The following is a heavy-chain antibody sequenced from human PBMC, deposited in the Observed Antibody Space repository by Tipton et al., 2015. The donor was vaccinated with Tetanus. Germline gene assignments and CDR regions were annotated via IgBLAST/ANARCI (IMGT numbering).Heavy chain of an antibody. Sequence: QLVQSGPEVKKPGAAVKVSCKTSGYSFSSNDINWVRQAAGQGFEWMGWMNPYTGNTGYAPKFQGRVTMTRSTSVSTAYMELKGLRSDDTAVYYCARVQEQRIYYYGMGVWGQGTTVTVSS. J-gene: IGHJ6*02. CDR1: GYSFSSND. D-gene: IGHD6-25*01. CDR2: MNPYTGNT. V-gene: IGHV1-8*01. CDR3: ARVQEQRIYYYGMGV.